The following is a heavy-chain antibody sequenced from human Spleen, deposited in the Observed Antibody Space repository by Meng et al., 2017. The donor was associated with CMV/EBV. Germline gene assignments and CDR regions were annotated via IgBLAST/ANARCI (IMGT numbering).Heavy chain of an antibody. J-gene: IGHJ5*02. CDR2: IIPILGIA. V-gene: IGHV1-69*10. Sequence: ISWVRQAPGQGLEWMGGIIPILGIANYAQNFQGRVTITADKSTSTAYMELSSLRSEDTAVYYCARDRPPPIYYYDGSGYYYGWFDPWGQGTLVTVSS. CDR3: ARDRPPPIYYYDGSGYYYGWFDP. D-gene: IGHD3-22*01.